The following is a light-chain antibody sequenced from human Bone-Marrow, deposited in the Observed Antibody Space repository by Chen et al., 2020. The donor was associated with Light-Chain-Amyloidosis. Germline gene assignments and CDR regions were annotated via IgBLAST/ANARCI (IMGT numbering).Light chain of an antibody. J-gene: IGKJ2*01. Sequence: EIVLTNSPATLSLSPGEIATLSCRASQSVSTYLAWYQQKPGQAPRLLIYAASNRATGIPARFSGSGSGTDFTLTISSLEPEDFAVYYCQQRSNWPYTFGQGTKLEIK. V-gene: IGKV3-11*01. CDR3: QQRSNWPYT. CDR2: AAS. CDR1: QSVSTY.